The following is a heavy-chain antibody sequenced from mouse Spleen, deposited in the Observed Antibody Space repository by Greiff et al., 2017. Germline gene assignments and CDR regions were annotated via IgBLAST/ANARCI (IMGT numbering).Heavy chain of an antibody. D-gene: IGHD2-4*01. CDR1: GFNIKDTY. J-gene: IGHJ3*01. CDR3: AREDYFAY. Sequence: VQLQQSGAELVKPGASVKLSCTASGFNIKDTYMHWVKLRPGRGLEWIGRINPSDSDTHYNQAFKDKATLTVDKSSTTAYIQLSSLTSEDSAVYYCAREDYFAYWGQGTLVTVSA. V-gene: IGHV14-3*02. CDR2: INPSDSDT.